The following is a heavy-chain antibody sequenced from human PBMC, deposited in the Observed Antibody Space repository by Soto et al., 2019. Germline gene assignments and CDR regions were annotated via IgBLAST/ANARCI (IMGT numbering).Heavy chain of an antibody. CDR2: IKSKTDGGTT. V-gene: IGHV3-15*01. Sequence: GSLRLSCAASGFTFSNAWMSWVRQAPGKGLEWVGRIKSKTDGGTTDYAAPVEGRFTISRDDSKNTLYLQMNSLKTEDTAVYYCTTVRWLWGYFDYWGQGTLVTVSS. D-gene: IGHD2-8*02. J-gene: IGHJ4*02. CDR1: GFTFSNAW. CDR3: TTVRWLWGYFDY.